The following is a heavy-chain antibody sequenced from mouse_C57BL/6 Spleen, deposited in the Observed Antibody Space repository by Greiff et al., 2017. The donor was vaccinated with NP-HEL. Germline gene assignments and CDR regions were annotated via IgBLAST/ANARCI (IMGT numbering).Heavy chain of an antibody. Sequence: EVQLVESGPGLAKPSQTLSLPCSVPGYSITSDYWNWIRKFPGNKLEYMGYISYSGSTYYNPSLKSRISITRDTSKNQYYLQLNSVTTEDTATYYCARSDYGHLAWFAYWGQGTLVTVSA. CDR2: ISYSGST. J-gene: IGHJ3*01. CDR3: ARSDYGHLAWFAY. V-gene: IGHV3-8*01. CDR1: GYSITSDY. D-gene: IGHD1-1*01.